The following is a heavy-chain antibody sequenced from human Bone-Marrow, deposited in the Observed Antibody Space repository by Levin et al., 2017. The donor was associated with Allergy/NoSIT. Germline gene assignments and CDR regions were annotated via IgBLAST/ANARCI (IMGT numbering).Heavy chain of an antibody. V-gene: IGHV5-51*01. CDR3: ARLADAYAFRQLDY. D-gene: IGHD2-2*01. CDR1: GYSFTSHW. CDR2: IYPGDSDA. J-gene: IGHJ4*02. Sequence: MAGGSLRLSCQVFGYSFTSHWIAWVRLKAGQGLEWVGTIYPGDSDARYSPSFEGQVTISVDKSIRTAYLHWNRVRASDSGIFYCARLADAYAFRQLDYWGQGSLLTVSS.